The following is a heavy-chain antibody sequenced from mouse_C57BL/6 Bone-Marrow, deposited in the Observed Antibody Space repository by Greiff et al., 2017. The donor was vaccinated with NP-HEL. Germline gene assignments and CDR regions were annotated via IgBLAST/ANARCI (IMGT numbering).Heavy chain of an antibody. J-gene: IGHJ3*01. CDR3: ARLLLSAFAY. Sequence: VQLQQSGPELVKPGASVKISCTASGYTFTDYYMNWVKQSHGKSLEWIGDINPNNGGTSYNQKFKGKATLTVDKSSSTAYMELRSLTSEDSAVYYCARLLLSAFAYWGQGTLVTVAA. CDR1: GYTFTDYY. V-gene: IGHV1-26*01. D-gene: IGHD6-1*01. CDR2: INPNNGGT.